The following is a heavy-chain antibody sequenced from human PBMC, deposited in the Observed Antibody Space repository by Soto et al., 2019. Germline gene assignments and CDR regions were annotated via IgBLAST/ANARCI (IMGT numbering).Heavy chain of an antibody. D-gene: IGHD3-3*01. CDR2: ISAYNGNT. V-gene: IGHV1-18*01. CDR3: ARDPVKDDDHYYYYMDV. J-gene: IGHJ6*03. Sequence: QVQLVQSGAEVKKPGASVKVSCKASGYTFTSYGISWVRQAPGQGLEWMGWISAYNGNTNYAQKLQGRVTMTTDSSTSTAYMELRSLRSDDPAVYYWARDPVKDDDHYYYYMDVWAKGPRSPSP. CDR1: GYTFTSYG.